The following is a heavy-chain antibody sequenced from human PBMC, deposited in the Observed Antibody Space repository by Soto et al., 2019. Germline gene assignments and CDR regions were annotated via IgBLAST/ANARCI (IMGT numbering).Heavy chain of an antibody. CDR2: ISYDGSNK. CDR1: GFTFSGYV. D-gene: IGHD6-6*01. V-gene: IGHV3-30*18. J-gene: IGHJ6*02. Sequence: PGGSLRLSCAASGFTFSGYVMHWVRQSPGKGLEWVAVISYDGSNKYYADSVKGRFTISRDNSKNTLYLQMNSLRAEDTAVYYCAKRTSSSSLFDYGMDVWGQGTTVTVSS. CDR3: AKRTSSSSLFDYGMDV.